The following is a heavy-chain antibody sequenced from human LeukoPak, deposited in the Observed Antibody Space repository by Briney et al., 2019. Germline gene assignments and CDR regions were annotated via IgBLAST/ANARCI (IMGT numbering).Heavy chain of an antibody. V-gene: IGHV3-7*05. CDR2: INQDGSEK. D-gene: IGHD3-22*01. Sequence: GGSLRLSCAASGLTLSNYWMTWVRQAPGKGLEWVSNINQDGSEKNYVDSVKGRFTISRDNAKNSLYLEMNSLRAEDMGVYYCARDSRGYPYWGQGTLVTVSS. CDR3: ARDSRGYPY. CDR1: GLTLSNYW. J-gene: IGHJ4*02.